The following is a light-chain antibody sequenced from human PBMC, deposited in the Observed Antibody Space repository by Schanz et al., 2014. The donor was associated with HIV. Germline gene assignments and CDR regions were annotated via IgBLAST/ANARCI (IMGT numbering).Light chain of an antibody. CDR3: SSYTSSSTVV. J-gene: IGLJ2*01. V-gene: IGLV2-14*03. CDR2: DVN. Sequence: QSALTQPPSVSGSPGQSVTISCTGTSSDFGTSNYVSWYQHHPGKAPKLIIYDVNHRPSGVSYRFSGSKSGNTASLTISGLQAEDEADYYCSSYTSSSTVVFGGGTKLTVL. CDR1: SSDFGTSNY.